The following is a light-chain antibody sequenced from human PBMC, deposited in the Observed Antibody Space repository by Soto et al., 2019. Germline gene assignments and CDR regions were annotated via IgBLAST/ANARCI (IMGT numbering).Light chain of an antibody. CDR3: AAWDDSLSGPTSYV. CDR2: RNN. Sequence: QSVLTQPPSASGTPGQRVTISCSGSSSNIGSNYVYWYQQLPGTAPKLLIYRNNQRPSGVPDRFSGSKSGTSASLAISGLRSEDEADYYCAAWDDSLSGPTSYVCGTGTKVTVL. CDR1: SSNIGSNY. V-gene: IGLV1-47*01. J-gene: IGLJ1*01.